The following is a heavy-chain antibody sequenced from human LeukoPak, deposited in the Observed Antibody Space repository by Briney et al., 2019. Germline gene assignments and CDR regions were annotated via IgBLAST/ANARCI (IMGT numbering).Heavy chain of an antibody. V-gene: IGHV3-66*02. CDR3: AREGDYGDYVDY. CDR2: IYSGGST. Sequence: GGSLRLSCAASGFTVSSNYMSWVRQAPGKGLERVSVIYSGGSTYYADSVKGRFTISRDNSKNTLYLQMNSLRAEDTAVYYCAREGDYGDYVDYWGQGTLVTVSS. D-gene: IGHD4-17*01. CDR1: GFTVSSNY. J-gene: IGHJ4*02.